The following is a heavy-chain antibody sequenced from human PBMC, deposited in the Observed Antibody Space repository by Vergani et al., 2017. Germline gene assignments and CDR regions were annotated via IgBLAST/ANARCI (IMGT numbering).Heavy chain of an antibody. Sequence: EVQLVESGGGLVQPGGSLRLSCAASGFTFSSYWMHWVRQAPGKGLVWVSRINRDGSSTSYADSVKGRFTISRDNAKNTLYLQMNSLRAEDTAVYYCARDEPSGYSGYDSCWGQGTLVTVSS. CDR2: INRDGSST. CDR3: ARDEPSGYSGYDSC. D-gene: IGHD5-12*01. J-gene: IGHJ4*02. CDR1: GFTFSSYW. V-gene: IGHV3-74*01.